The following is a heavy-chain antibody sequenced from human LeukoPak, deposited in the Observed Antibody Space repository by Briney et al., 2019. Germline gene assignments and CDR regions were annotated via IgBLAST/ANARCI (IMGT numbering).Heavy chain of an antibody. CDR3: VSDYWGETCYRGGY. D-gene: IGHD2-21*01. CDR2: INACNGGT. CDR1: GYTFIRYV. J-gene: IGHJ4*02. Sequence: GASVKVSCKASGYTFIRYVVHWVRQAPRQRPEWMGWINACNGGTKYSQNFQGRVTITWDRSANTAYMELSSLTSEDTALYYCVSDYWGETCYRGGYWGEAAQVAVCS. V-gene: IGHV1-3*01.